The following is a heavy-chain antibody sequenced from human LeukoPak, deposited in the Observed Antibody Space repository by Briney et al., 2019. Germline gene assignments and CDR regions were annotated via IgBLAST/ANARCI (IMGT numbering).Heavy chain of an antibody. J-gene: IGHJ4*02. CDR3: ASKKVGATIDY. V-gene: IGHV4-34*01. CDR1: WGSYRGYY. D-gene: IGHD1-26*01. CDR2: INHSGST. Sequence: SETLSLTCAVYWGSYRGYYWSWMRQPPGHGLEWIGEINHSGSTNYNPSLKSRVTISVDTSKNQFSLKLSSVTAADTAVYYCASKKVGATIDYWGQGTLVTVSS.